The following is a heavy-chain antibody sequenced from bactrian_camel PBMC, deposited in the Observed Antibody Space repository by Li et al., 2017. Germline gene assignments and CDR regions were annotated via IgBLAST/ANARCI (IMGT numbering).Heavy chain of an antibody. V-gene: IGHV3S40*01. J-gene: IGHJ4*01. CDR3: AAQVLYPGVRWRVSGTYPY. CDR1: GVTYNSAC. Sequence: VQLVESGGGSVQAGGSLRLSCAAPGVTYNSACAGWFRQLPGKEREAVAAVYTGGGNTYYDDSVKGRFTITLDNARDKVDLEMKDLKPEDTAMYYCAAQVLYPGVRWRVSGTYPYWGQGTQVTVS. CDR2: VYTGGGNT. D-gene: IGHD6*01.